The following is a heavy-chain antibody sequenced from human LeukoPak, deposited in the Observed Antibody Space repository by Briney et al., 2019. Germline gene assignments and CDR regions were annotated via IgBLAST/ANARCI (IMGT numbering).Heavy chain of an antibody. CDR2: ISYDGSNK. CDR3: ASGPYSSSR. V-gene: IGHV3-30-3*01. Sequence: GGSLRLSCAASGFTFSSYAMHWVRQAPGKGLEWVAVISYDGSNKYYADSVKGRFTISRDNSKNTLYLQMNSLRAEDTAVYYCASGPYSSSRWGQGTLVTVSS. D-gene: IGHD6-6*01. J-gene: IGHJ4*02. CDR1: GFTFSSYA.